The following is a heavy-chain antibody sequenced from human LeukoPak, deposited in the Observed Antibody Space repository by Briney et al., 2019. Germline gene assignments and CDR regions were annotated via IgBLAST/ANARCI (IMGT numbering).Heavy chain of an antibody. CDR2: INPNSGGT. CDR1: GYTFTGYY. J-gene: IGHJ6*02. V-gene: IGHV1-2*06. D-gene: IGHD5-12*01. CDR3: AQRGYSGYYYGMDV. Sequence: ASVKVSCKASGYTFTGYYIHWVRQAPGQGLEWMGRINPNSGGTNYAQKFQGRVTMTRDTSIRTTYMELSRLRSDDTAIYYCAQRGYSGYYYGMDVWGQGTTVTVSS.